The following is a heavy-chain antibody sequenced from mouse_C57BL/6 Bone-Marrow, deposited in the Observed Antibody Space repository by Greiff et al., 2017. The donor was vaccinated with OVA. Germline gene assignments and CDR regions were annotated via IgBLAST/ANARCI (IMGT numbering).Heavy chain of an antibody. J-gene: IGHJ3*01. CDR3: AREGYDGRGFAY. CDR1: GYTFTSYG. D-gene: IGHD2-3*01. V-gene: IGHV1-81*01. Sequence: QVQLQQSGAELARPGASVQLSCKASGYTFTSYGISWVKQRTGQGLEWIGEIYPRSGNTYYNEKFKGKATLTADKSSSTAYMELRSLTSEDSAVYFCAREGYDGRGFAYWGQGTLVTVSA. CDR2: IYPRSGNT.